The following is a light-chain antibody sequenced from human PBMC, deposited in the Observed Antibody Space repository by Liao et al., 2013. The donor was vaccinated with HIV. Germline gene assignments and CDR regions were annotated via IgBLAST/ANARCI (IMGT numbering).Light chain of an antibody. J-gene: IGLJ2*01. V-gene: IGLV3-1*01. CDR3: QAWDSSTDVV. Sequence: SYEVTQPPSVSVSPGQTASITCSGDTLGDKYASWYQQRPGQSPVLVIYEDTKRPSGIPERFSGSNSGNTATLTISETQPMDEADYFCQAWDSSTDVVFGGGTKLTVL. CDR1: TLGDKY. CDR2: EDT.